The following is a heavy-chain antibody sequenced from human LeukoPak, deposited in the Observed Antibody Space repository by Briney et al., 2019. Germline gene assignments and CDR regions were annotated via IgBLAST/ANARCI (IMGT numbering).Heavy chain of an antibody. V-gene: IGHV4-34*01. CDR2: INHSGST. J-gene: IGHJ5*02. CDR3: ARGIADSNWFDP. Sequence: SETLSLTCAVYGGSFSGYYWSWIRQPPGKGLEWIGEINHSGSTNYNPSLKSRVTISVDTSKNQFSLRLSSVTAADTAVCYCARGIADSNWFDPWGQGTLVTVSS. CDR1: GGSFSGYY. D-gene: IGHD6-13*01.